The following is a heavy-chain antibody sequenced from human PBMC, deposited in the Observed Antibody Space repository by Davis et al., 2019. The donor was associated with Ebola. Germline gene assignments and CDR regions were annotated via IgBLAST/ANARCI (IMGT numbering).Heavy chain of an antibody. V-gene: IGHV3-21*01. CDR2: ISSDSDYI. CDR1: GFTFSSSA. J-gene: IGHJ5*02. D-gene: IGHD6-25*01. CDR3: ARETAAGDFDP. Sequence: GESLKISCVTSGFTFSSSAMNWVRQAPGKGLEWVSSISSDSDYIYYADSAKGRFTISRDNAKNSLYLQMNSLRAEDTAVYYCARETAAGDFDPWGQGTLVTVSS.